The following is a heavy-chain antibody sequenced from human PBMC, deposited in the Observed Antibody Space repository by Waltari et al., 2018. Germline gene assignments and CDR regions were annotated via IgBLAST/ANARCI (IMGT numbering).Heavy chain of an antibody. CDR2: INHRGRT. Sequence: QVQLQQWGAGLLKPSETLSLTCAVYGGSFSGYYWSWIRQPPGKGLEGIGEINHRGRTNYNPALKSRVTISVDTSKNQFSLKLSSVTAADTAVYYCARVLAARSFADYWGQGTLVTVSS. CDR3: ARVLAARSFADY. V-gene: IGHV4-34*01. D-gene: IGHD6-6*01. CDR1: GGSFSGYY. J-gene: IGHJ4*02.